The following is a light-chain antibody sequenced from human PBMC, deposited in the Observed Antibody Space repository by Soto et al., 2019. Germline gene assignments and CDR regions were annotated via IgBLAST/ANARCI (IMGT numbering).Light chain of an antibody. V-gene: IGLV2-14*03. J-gene: IGLJ1*01. CDR3: CSLTTSHTYG. Sequence: QSALTQPASVSGSPGQSITISCTATSSDIGHYDYVSWFQQHPGKAPNLMIYHVTYRPSGVSNRYSGSKSGNSASLTISGLQADDEADYYCCSLTTSHTYGFGSGTKVTVL. CDR1: SSDIGHYDY. CDR2: HVT.